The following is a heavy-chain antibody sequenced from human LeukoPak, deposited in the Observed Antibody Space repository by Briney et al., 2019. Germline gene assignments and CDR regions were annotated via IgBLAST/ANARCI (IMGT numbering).Heavy chain of an antibody. J-gene: IGHJ6*03. D-gene: IGHD6-19*01. CDR2: ISGSGGST. CDR3: AKDGIAVAGPRSYYMDV. CDR1: GFTFSSYA. V-gene: IGHV3-23*01. Sequence: GGSLRLSCAASGFTFSSYAMSWVRQAPGKGLEWVSAISGSGGSTYYAYSVKGRFTISRDNSKNTLYLQMNSLRAEDTAVYYCAKDGIAVAGPRSYYMDVWGKGTTVTVSS.